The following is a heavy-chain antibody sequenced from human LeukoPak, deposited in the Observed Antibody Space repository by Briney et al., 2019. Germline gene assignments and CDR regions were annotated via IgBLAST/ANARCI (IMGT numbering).Heavy chain of an antibody. CDR1: GFTFSNHG. Sequence: GGSLRLSCAASGFTFSNHGMNWVRQAPGKGLEWVSGIRTDGVTTYYADSVKGRFIISRDNSQNTVWLQMNSLSAEDAAVYYCAKGGGYEAQYYYYYLDVWGKGTTVTISS. CDR3: AKGGGYEAQYYYYYLDV. V-gene: IGHV3-23*01. CDR2: IRTDGVTT. D-gene: IGHD5-12*01. J-gene: IGHJ6*03.